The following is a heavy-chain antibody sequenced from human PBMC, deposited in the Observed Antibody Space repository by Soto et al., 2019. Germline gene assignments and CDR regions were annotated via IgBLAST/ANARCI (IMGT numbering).Heavy chain of an antibody. V-gene: IGHV3-30*18. Sequence: QVHLVESGGGVVQPGRSLRLSCAASGFSFSSFAMHWVRQTPGKGLEWVARISYDGYFKHYGDSVKGRFTISRDSSNSTVSLQMNSLRLEDTAIYYCAKDGLEDYGLDVWGQGTMVTVSS. CDR1: GFSFSSFA. D-gene: IGHD3-3*01. J-gene: IGHJ6*02. CDR3: AKDGLEDYGLDV. CDR2: ISYDGYFK.